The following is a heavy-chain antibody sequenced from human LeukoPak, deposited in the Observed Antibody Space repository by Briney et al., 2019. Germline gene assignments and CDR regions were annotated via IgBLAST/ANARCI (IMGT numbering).Heavy chain of an antibody. CDR3: AKDLRYDFWSGYFDY. V-gene: IGHV3-23*01. D-gene: IGHD3-3*01. Sequence: PGGSLRLSCAASGFTFSSYAMSWVRQAPGKGLEWVSAISGSGGSTYYADSVKGRFTISRDNSKNTLYLQMNSLRAEDTAVYYCAKDLRYDFWSGYFDYWGQGTLVTVSS. CDR1: GFTFSSYA. CDR2: ISGSGGST. J-gene: IGHJ4*02.